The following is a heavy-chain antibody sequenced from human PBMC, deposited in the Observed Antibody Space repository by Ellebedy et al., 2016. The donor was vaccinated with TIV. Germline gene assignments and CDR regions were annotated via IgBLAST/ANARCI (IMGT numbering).Heavy chain of an antibody. CDR1: GFTVSNNY. J-gene: IGHJ6*02. Sequence: GESLKISCAASGFTVSNNYMNWIRQAPGKGLELISYISPTNLYSNYADSVKGRFTISRDNDPKSVYLPMSSLTTEEPAVYYCARDSRHGGADTFYNYGLDVWGHGTTVTVAS. D-gene: IGHD1-26*01. CDR3: ARDSRHGGADTFYNYGLDV. CDR2: ISPTNLYS. V-gene: IGHV3-11*06.